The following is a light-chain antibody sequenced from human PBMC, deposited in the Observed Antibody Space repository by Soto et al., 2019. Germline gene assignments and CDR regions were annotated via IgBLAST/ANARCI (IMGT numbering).Light chain of an antibody. Sequence: EIVMTQSPATLSVSPGERATLSCRASQSVGTYLAWYQQKPGQAPRLLIHGASTRAAGISPRFSGGGSGTDFTLTISSLQSEDFAVYYCQQYNDWPRTFGQGTEVGIK. CDR2: GAS. V-gene: IGKV3-15*01. CDR3: QQYNDWPRT. CDR1: QSVGTY. J-gene: IGKJ1*01.